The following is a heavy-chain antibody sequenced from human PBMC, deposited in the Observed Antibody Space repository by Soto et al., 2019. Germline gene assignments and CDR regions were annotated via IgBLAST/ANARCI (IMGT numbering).Heavy chain of an antibody. CDR1: GGSFSGYY. J-gene: IGHJ5*02. Sequence: QVQLQQCGAGLLKPSETLSLTCAVYGGSFSGYYWNWIRQPPGKGLEWIGEIDHSGYTNYNPSIKSRVTISVDTSKNQFSMRLTSVTSADTAVYYYARVRDRFDPWGQGTLITVSS. V-gene: IGHV4-34*01. CDR3: ARVRDRFDP. CDR2: IDHSGYT. D-gene: IGHD3-3*01.